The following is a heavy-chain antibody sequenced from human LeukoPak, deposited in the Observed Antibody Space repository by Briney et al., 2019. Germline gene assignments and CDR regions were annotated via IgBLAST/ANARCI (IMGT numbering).Heavy chain of an antibody. CDR1: GGSISSYY. D-gene: IGHD1-26*01. CDR3: ARGLGGSYLRRLFDY. V-gene: IGHV4-59*01. J-gene: IGHJ4*02. Sequence: SETLSLTCTVSGGSISSYYWSWIRQPPGKGLEWIGYIYYSGSTNYNPSLKSRVTISVDTSKNQFSLKLSSVTAADTAVYYCARGLGGSYLRRLFDYWGQGTLVTVSS. CDR2: IYYSGST.